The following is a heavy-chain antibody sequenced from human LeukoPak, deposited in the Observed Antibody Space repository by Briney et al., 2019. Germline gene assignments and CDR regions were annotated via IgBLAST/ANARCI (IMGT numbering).Heavy chain of an antibody. CDR1: GFTFSGYS. CDR3: ARHLSGITGYTYGRGIDY. D-gene: IGHD5-18*01. V-gene: IGHV3-48*04. J-gene: IGHJ4*02. Sequence: PGGSLRLSCAASGFTFSGYSMNWVRQAPGKGLEWISYISSSSTIIYYADSVKGRFTISRDNAKTSLYLQMNSLRAEDTAVYYCARHLSGITGYTYGRGIDYWGQGTLVTVSS. CDR2: ISSSSTII.